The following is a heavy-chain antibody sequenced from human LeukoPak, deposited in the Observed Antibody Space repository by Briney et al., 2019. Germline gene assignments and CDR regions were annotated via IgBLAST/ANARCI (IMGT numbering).Heavy chain of an antibody. CDR1: GYSISSGYY. CDR2: IYHSGST. CDR3: ARGGTTFDY. V-gene: IGHV4-38-2*02. D-gene: IGHD3-16*01. J-gene: IGHJ4*02. Sequence: SETLSLTCTVSGYSISSGYYWGWIRQPPGKGLEWIGSIYHSGSTYYNPSLKSRVTISVDTSKNQFSLKLSSVTAADTAVYYCARGGTTFDYWGQGTLVTVSS.